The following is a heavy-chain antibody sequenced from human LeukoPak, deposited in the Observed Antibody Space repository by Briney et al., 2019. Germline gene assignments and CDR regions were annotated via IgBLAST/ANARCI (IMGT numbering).Heavy chain of an antibody. CDR2: IGTDGSYI. D-gene: IGHD1-1*01. CDR1: GFTFSSHN. CDR3: ARKMKTGDRVGTFDI. Sequence: PGGSLRLSCASSGFTFSSHNLNWFRQPPMKGLEWVSSIGTDGSYIYYADSVQGRFTISRDNAKNSLYLQMNSMTAEDTAVYYCARKMKTGDRVGTFDIWGQGTMVTVSS. J-gene: IGHJ3*02. V-gene: IGHV3-21*01.